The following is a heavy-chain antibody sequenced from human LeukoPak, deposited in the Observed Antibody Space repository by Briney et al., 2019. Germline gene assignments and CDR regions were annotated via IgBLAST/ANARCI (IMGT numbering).Heavy chain of an antibody. V-gene: IGHV3-48*01. J-gene: IGHJ4*02. CDR1: GFTFSSYS. D-gene: IGHD3-16*01. Sequence: QPGGSLRLSCAASGFTFSSYSMNWVRQAPGKGLEWVSYISSSGSTIYYADSVKGRFTLSRDESRNTVYLQLNNLRVEDTAVYYCAKASWVSSADAVLWGQGTVVTVSS. CDR2: ISSSGSTI. CDR3: AKASWVSSADAVL.